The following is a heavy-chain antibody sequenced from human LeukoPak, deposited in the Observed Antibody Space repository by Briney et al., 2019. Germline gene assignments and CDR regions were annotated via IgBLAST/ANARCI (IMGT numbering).Heavy chain of an antibody. V-gene: IGHV4-31*03. CDR1: GGSISSGGHY. CDR3: ASLRYFDWFFDY. Sequence: PSETLSLTCNVSGGSISSGGHYWNWIRQHPGKVLEWIGYIFHSGSTYYNPSLESRVKISVDKSKNHFSLKLSSVTAADTAVYYCASLRYFDWFFDYWGQGTLVTVSS. D-gene: IGHD3-9*01. J-gene: IGHJ4*02. CDR2: IFHSGST.